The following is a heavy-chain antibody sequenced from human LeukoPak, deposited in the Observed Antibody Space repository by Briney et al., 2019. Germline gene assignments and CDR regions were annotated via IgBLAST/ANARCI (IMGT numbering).Heavy chain of an antibody. J-gene: IGHJ4*02. V-gene: IGHV3-7*01. Sequence: GGSLRLSCAASGFSFSSHWMSWVRQAPGKGLEWVANIKQDASEKYYVDSVKGRFTISRDNAENSLYLRMNSLRVEDTAVYYCARDYRYLFDYWGQGNLVTVSS. D-gene: IGHD3-16*02. CDR2: IKQDASEK. CDR1: GFSFSSHW. CDR3: ARDYRYLFDY.